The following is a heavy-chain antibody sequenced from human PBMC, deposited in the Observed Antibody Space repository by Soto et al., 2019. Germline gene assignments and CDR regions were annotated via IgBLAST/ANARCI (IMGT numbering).Heavy chain of an antibody. CDR1: GYTFSNYG. CDR2: ISLYSDGT. V-gene: IGHV1-18*01. Sequence: ASVKVSCKTSGYTFSNYGITWVRQAPGQPLEWLGWISLYSDGTNYAQKFQGRVSMTTDTSTTTAYMELRSPRSDDTAVYYCARVVPGAEAWFGPWGQGTLVTVSS. D-gene: IGHD2-2*01. CDR3: ARVVPGAEAWFGP. J-gene: IGHJ5*02.